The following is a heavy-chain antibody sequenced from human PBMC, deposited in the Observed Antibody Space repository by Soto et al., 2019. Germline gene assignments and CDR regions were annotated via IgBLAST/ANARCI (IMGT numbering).Heavy chain of an antibody. CDR1: GFTFSSYA. J-gene: IGHJ5*02. V-gene: IGHV3-23*01. CDR2: ISGSGGST. D-gene: IGHD3-22*01. CDR3: ARDSDYYDSSGYYVRGSWFDP. Sequence: EVQLLESGGGLVQPGGSLRLSCAASGFTFSSYAMSWVRQAPGKGLEWVSAISGSGGSTYYADSVKGRFTISRDNSKNTLYLQMNSLRAEDTAVYYCARDSDYYDSSGYYVRGSWFDPWGQGTLVTVSS.